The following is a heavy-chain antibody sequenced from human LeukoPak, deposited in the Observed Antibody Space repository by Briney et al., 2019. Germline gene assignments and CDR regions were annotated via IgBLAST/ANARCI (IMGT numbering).Heavy chain of an antibody. J-gene: IGHJ4*02. CDR3: AKDATASPYFHWFDN. Sequence: GGSLRLSCAASGFTFSSYAMNWVRQAPGKGLEWVAGISSGDRTFHAESVKGRFTISSDKSNDTLYLQMNSLRAEDTAVYYCAKDATASPYFHWFDNWGQGTQVIVSS. D-gene: IGHD3-9*01. CDR2: ISSGDRT. CDR1: GFTFSSYA. V-gene: IGHV3-23*01.